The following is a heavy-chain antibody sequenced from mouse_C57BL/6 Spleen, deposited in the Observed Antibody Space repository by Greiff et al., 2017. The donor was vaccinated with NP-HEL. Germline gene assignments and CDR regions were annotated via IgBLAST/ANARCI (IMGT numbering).Heavy chain of an antibody. V-gene: IGHV2-2*01. Sequence: VQLQQSGPGLVQPSQSLSITCTVSGFSLTSYGVHWVRQSPGKGLEWLGVIWSGGSTDYNAAFISRLSISKDNSKSQVFFKMNSLQADDTAIDYCARNCYDGYYYAMDYWGQGTSVTVSS. J-gene: IGHJ4*01. CDR1: GFSLTSYG. D-gene: IGHD2-12*01. CDR3: ARNCYDGYYYAMDY. CDR2: IWSGGST.